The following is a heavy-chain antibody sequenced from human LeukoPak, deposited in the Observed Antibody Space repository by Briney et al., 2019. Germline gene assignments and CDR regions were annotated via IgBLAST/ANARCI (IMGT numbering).Heavy chain of an antibody. CDR1: GYTFIAYY. CDR2: INPSSGGT. J-gene: IGHJ3*02. Sequence: GASVKVSCRASGYTFIAYYMHWVRQAPGQGLEWMGWINPSSGGTNYAQKFQGRVTMTRDTSISTAYMELSSLRSDDTAIYYCAIIAAATTGGDDDAFDIWGQGTMVTVSS. CDR3: AIIAAATTGGDDDAFDI. D-gene: IGHD6-13*01. V-gene: IGHV1-2*02.